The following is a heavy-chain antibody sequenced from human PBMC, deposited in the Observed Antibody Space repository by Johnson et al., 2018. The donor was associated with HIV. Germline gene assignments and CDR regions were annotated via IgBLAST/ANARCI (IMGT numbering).Heavy chain of an antibody. D-gene: IGHD4-17*01. J-gene: IGHJ3*02. CDR1: GSTFNDYG. CDR2: INWNGGST. Sequence: VQLVESGGGVVRPGGSLRLSCAASGSTFNDYGMYWVRQAPGKGLEWVSGINWNGGSTGYADSVKCRSTISRANAKNSLYLQMNSLTPEDTALYYCARAVTTASGDAFDIWGQGTMVIVSS. CDR3: ARAVTTASGDAFDI. V-gene: IGHV3-20*04.